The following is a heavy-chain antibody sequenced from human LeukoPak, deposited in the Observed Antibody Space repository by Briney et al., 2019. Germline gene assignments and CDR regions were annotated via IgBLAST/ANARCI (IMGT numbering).Heavy chain of an antibody. D-gene: IGHD1-26*01. Sequence: SETLSLTCTVSGGSISSYYWSWIRQPPGKGLEWIGYINYSGSTKYNPSLKSRVTISVDTSKNQFPLKLSSVTAADTAVYYCARGYAGATTFDYWGQGTLVTVSS. CDR2: INYSGST. J-gene: IGHJ4*02. CDR1: GGSISSYY. CDR3: ARGYAGATTFDY. V-gene: IGHV4-59*01.